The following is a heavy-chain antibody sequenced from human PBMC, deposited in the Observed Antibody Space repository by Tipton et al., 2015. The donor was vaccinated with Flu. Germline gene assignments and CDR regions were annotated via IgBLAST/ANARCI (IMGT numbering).Heavy chain of an antibody. V-gene: IGHV3-53*01. Sequence: SLRLSCAASGFTVSSYAMSWVRQAPGKGLEWVSVIYGGGTTDYADSVKGRFTISRDKSKNALYLQMSSLRAEDTAVYYCARGPQVPVWPYYYGMDVWGQGTTVTVSS. CDR2: IYGGGTT. CDR3: ARGPQVPVWPYYYGMDV. D-gene: IGHD2-2*01. CDR1: GFTVSSYA. J-gene: IGHJ6*02.